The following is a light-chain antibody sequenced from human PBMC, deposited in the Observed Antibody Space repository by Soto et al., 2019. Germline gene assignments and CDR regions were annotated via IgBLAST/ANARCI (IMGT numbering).Light chain of an antibody. V-gene: IGKV3-20*01. CDR2: GAS. CDR3: QQYGTSPWT. Sequence: EILLTQSPGTLSVSPGERATLSCRASQSVASNYLAWYQQKPGQAPRLLIYGASSRASGIPARFSGSGSGTDFTLTVSILEPEDFAVYYCQQYGTSPWTFGQGTKVDIK. CDR1: QSVASNY. J-gene: IGKJ1*01.